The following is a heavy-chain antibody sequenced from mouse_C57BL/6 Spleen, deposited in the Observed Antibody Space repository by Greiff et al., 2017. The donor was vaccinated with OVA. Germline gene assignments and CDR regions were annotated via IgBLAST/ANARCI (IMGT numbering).Heavy chain of an antibody. CDR1: GFNIKDDY. Sequence: EVKLQESGAELVRPGASVKLSCTASGFNIKDDYMHWVKQRPEQGLEWIGWIDPENGDTEYASKFQGKATITADTSSNTAYLQLSSLTSEDTAVYYCTTHWDWFAYWGQGTLVTVSA. CDR3: TTHWDWFAY. V-gene: IGHV14-4*01. J-gene: IGHJ3*01. CDR2: IDPENGDT. D-gene: IGHD4-1*01.